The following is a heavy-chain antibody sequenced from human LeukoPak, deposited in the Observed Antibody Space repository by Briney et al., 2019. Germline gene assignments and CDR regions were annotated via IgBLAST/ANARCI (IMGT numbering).Heavy chain of an antibody. V-gene: IGHV4-34*01. J-gene: IGHJ4*02. D-gene: IGHD2-8*01. CDR3: ARVLGDGRSDY. CDR2: INHSGST. Sequence: SETLSLTCAVYGGSFSGYYWSWIRQPPGKGLEWIGEINHSGSTNYNPSLKSRVTISVDTSKNQFSLKLSSVTAADTAVYYCARVLGDGRSDYWGQGTLVTVSS. CDR1: GGSFSGYY.